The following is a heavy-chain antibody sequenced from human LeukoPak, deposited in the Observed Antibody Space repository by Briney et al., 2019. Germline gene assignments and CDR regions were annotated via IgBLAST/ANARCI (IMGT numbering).Heavy chain of an antibody. Sequence: GGSLRLSCAASGFTFSSYAMSWVRQAPGKGLEWVSAISGSGGSTYYADSVKGRFTISRDNSKNTLYLQMNSLRAEDTAVYYCASQGHYYDSSGCWRENAFDIWGQGTMVTVSS. V-gene: IGHV3-23*01. D-gene: IGHD3-22*01. CDR2: ISGSGGST. J-gene: IGHJ3*02. CDR1: GFTFSSYA. CDR3: ASQGHYYDSSGCWRENAFDI.